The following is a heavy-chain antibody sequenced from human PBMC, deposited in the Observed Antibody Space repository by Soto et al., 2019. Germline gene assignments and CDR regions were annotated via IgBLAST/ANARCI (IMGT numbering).Heavy chain of an antibody. CDR1: GYTFTSNW. J-gene: IGHJ4*02. D-gene: IGHD3-9*01. CDR2: IDPSDSDT. CDR3: ARHPDILTGYSAADH. Sequence: LKISCKGSGYTFTSNWINWVRQVPGRGLEWMGTIDPSDSDTYYSPSFQGHVIMSVDRSTGTAFLQWSSLKASDTAIYYCARHPDILTGYSAADHWGQRTLVTVSS. V-gene: IGHV5-10-1*01.